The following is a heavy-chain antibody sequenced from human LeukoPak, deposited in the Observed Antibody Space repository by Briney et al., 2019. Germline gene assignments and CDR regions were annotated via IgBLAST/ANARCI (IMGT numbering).Heavy chain of an antibody. J-gene: IGHJ5*02. V-gene: IGHV3-23*01. CDR3: ANAFGSYRPNWFDP. CDR1: GFTFSSYA. Sequence: GGSLRLSCAASGFTFSSYAMSWVRQAPGMGLEWVSTISGSGGSTYYADSVKGRFTISRDNSRNTLYLQMNSLRAEDTAVYYCANAFGSYRPNWFDPWGQGTLVAVSS. CDR2: ISGSGGST. D-gene: IGHD3-16*02.